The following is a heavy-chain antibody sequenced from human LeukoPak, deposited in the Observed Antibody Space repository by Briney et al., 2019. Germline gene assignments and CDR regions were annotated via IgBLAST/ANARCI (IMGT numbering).Heavy chain of an antibody. V-gene: IGHV4-31*11. D-gene: IGHD4-17*01. CDR2: IYYSGST. J-gene: IGHJ4*02. CDR1: GGSFSGYY. Sequence: PSETLSLTCAVYGGSFSGYYWSWIRQHPGKGLEWIGYIYYSGSTYYNPSLKSRVTISVDTSKNQFSLKLSSVTAADTAVYYCARALFYGDYVGTYYFDYWGQGTLVTVSS. CDR3: ARALFYGDYVGTYYFDY.